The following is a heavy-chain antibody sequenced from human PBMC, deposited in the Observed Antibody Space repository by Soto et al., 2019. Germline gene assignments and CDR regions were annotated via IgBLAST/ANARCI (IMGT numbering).Heavy chain of an antibody. CDR1: GYTFTSYG. CDR3: ARDGSLYCSSTRCYYNWFDP. V-gene: IGHV1-18*04. CDR2: ISAYNGNT. D-gene: IGHD2-2*01. Sequence: ASVKVSCKASGYTFTSYGISWVRQAPGQGLEWMGWISAYNGNTNYAQKLQVRVTMTTDTSTSTAYMELRSLRSDDTAVYYCARDGSLYCSSTRCYYNWFDPWAQGTLVTVCS. J-gene: IGHJ5*02.